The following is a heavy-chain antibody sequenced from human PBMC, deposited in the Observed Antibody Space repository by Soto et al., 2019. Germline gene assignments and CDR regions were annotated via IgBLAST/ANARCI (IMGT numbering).Heavy chain of an antibody. D-gene: IGHD5-12*01. CDR2: ISGSGGST. J-gene: IGHJ3*02. V-gene: IGHV3-23*01. CDR1: GFTFSSYA. CDR3: AKDISGYDFGNAFDI. Sequence: GESLKISCAASGFTFSSYAMSWVRQAPGKGLEWVSAISGSGGSTYYADSVNGRFTISRDNSKNTLYLQMNSLRAEDTAVYYCAKDISGYDFGNAFDIWGQGTMVTVSS.